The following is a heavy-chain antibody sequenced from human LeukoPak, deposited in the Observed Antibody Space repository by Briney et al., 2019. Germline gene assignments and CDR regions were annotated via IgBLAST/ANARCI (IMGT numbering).Heavy chain of an antibody. Sequence: PGGSLRLSCAASGFTFDDYAMHWVRQAPGKGLEWVSGISWNSGSIGYADSVKGRFTISRDNAKNSLYLQMNSLRAEDTALYYCAKDVADSSGYELDYWGQGTLVTVSS. D-gene: IGHD3-22*01. CDR1: GFTFDDYA. CDR3: AKDVADSSGYELDY. V-gene: IGHV3-9*01. J-gene: IGHJ4*02. CDR2: ISWNSGSI.